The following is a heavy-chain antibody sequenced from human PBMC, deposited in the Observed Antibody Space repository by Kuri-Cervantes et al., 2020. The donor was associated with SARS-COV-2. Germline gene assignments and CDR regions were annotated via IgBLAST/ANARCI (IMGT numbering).Heavy chain of an antibody. J-gene: IGHJ4*02. CDR1: GFIFSDYY. CDR2: IGPSGTTK. D-gene: IGHD2-2*01. Sequence: SLKISCTASGFIFSDYYMTWIRQAPGKGLEWVSNIGPSGTTKYYADSVKGRFTISRDNAKNSLYLQMSSLRAEDTAVYYCATDIVVVPAVPDLFDYWGQGTLVTVSS. CDR3: ATDIVVVPAVPDLFDY. V-gene: IGHV3-11*04.